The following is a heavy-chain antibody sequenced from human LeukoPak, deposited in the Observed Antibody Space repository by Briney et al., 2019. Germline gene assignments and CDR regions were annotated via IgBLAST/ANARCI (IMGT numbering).Heavy chain of an antibody. J-gene: IGHJ5*02. D-gene: IGHD6-13*01. CDR2: IRYDGSNK. CDR1: GFTFSSYG. CDR3: AREVTAAATTFNWFDP. Sequence: GGSLRLSCAASGFTFSSYGMHWVRQAPGKGLEWVAFIRYDGSNKYYADSVKGRFTISRDNAKNSVYLQMNSLRAEDTAVYYCAREVTAAATTFNWFDPWGQGTLVTVSS. V-gene: IGHV3-30*02.